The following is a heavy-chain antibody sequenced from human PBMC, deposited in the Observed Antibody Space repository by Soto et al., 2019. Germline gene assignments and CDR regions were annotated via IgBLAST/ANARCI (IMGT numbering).Heavy chain of an antibody. CDR3: AKVGQAGGMDV. V-gene: IGHV3-30*18. CDR2: ISYDGSNA. CDR1: GFTFSRYG. Sequence: QVHLVESGGDVVQPGTSLRLSCAASGFTFSRYGMNWVRQAPGKGLEWVAAISYDGSNAYYVDAVKGRITISRDNAKNTLFLQMSSLSAEDTAVYYCAKVGQAGGMDVWGKGTTVIVSS. J-gene: IGHJ6*04.